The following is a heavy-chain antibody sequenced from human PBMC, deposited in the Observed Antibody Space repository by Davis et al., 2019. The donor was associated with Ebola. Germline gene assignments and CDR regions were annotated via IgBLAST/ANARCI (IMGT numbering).Heavy chain of an antibody. CDR3: ARGQYYYDSSGYRYYYYYGMDV. V-gene: IGHV3-23*01. CDR1: EFTFSSHV. Sequence: PGGSLRLSCAASEFTFSSHVMNWVRQAPGKGLEWVSAISGSGGSTYYPGSVKGRFTISRENAKNSLYLQMNSLRAGDTAVYYCARGQYYYDSSGYRYYYYYGMDVWGQGTTVTVSS. J-gene: IGHJ6*02. CDR2: ISGSGGST. D-gene: IGHD3-22*01.